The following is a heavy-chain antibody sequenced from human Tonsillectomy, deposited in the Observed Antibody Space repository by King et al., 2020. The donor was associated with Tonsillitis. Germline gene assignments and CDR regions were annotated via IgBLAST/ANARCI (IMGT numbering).Heavy chain of an antibody. Sequence: HVQLVESGGGVVQPGRSLRLSCAASGFTFSSYAMPWVRQAPGKGLEWVAVISYDGSNKYYADSVKGRFTISRDNSKNTLYLQMNSLRTEDTAVYFCAGEQWLVPSPFDYWGQGTLVTVSS. CDR2: ISYDGSNK. V-gene: IGHV3-30*01. CDR1: GFTFSSYA. CDR3: AGEQWLVPSPFDY. J-gene: IGHJ4*02. D-gene: IGHD6-19*01.